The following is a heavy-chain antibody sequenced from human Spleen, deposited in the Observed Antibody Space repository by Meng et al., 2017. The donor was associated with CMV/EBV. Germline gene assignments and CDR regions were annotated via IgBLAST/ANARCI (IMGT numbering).Heavy chain of an antibody. CDR3: AGFSRRHCSTTRCYAGGVH. Sequence: GESLKIPCAASGFSVSSNYMSWVRQSPGKGLEGVSGIESGGSTYYADPVQGRFTISRDNSKNTLYLQLKSLRREDTAVYYCAGFSRRHCSTTRCYAGGVHWGQGTLVTVSS. V-gene: IGHV3-66*02. D-gene: IGHD2-2*01. CDR1: GFSVSSNY. J-gene: IGHJ4*02. CDR2: IESGGST.